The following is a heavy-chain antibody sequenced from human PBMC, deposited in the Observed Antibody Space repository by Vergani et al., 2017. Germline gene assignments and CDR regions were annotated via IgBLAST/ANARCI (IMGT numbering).Heavy chain of an antibody. CDR2: INHSGST. V-gene: IGHV4-34*01. CDR1: GGSFSGYY. CDR3: ARVGMRIAAAVTG. J-gene: IGHJ4*02. Sequence: QVQLQQWGAGLLKPSETLSLTCAVYGGSFSGYYWSWIRQPPGKGLAWIGEINHSGSTNYNPSLKSRVTISVDTSKNQFSLKLSSVTAADTAVYYCARVGMRIAAAVTGWGQGTLVTVSS. D-gene: IGHD6-13*01.